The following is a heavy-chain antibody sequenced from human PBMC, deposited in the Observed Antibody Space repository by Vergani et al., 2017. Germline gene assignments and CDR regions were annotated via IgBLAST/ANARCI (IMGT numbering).Heavy chain of an antibody. Sequence: QVQLVQSGAEVKKPGSSVKVSCKASGGTFSSYTISWVRQAPGQGLEWMGRIIPILGIANYAQKFQGRVTITADKSTSTAYMELSSLGSEDTAVYYCARDIASGAFDIWGQGTMVTVSS. D-gene: IGHD3-16*02. J-gene: IGHJ3*02. CDR2: IIPILGIA. CDR3: ARDIASGAFDI. V-gene: IGHV1-69*08. CDR1: GGTFSSYT.